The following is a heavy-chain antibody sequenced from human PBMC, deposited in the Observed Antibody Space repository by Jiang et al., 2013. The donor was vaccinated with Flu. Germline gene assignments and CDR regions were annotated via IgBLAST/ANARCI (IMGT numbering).Heavy chain of an antibody. CDR2: IYWDDDK. J-gene: IGHJ4*02. CDR3: AHTSYRRLEMATVYFDY. Sequence: TTQTLTLTCTFSGFSLSTNGVGVGWIRQPPGKALEWLALIYWDDDKSYSPSLKTRLTITEDTSKNQVVLTMTNMDPVDTATYYCAHTSYRRLEMATVYFDYWGQGTLVTVSS. V-gene: IGHV2-5*02. CDR1: GFSLSTNGVG. D-gene: IGHD5-24*01.